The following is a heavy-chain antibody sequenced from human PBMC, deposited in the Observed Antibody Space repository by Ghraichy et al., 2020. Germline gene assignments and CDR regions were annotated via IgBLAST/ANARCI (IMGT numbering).Heavy chain of an antibody. CDR3: ARVYSSLSGRLFDY. Sequence: ASVKVSCKASGYILRGSYIQWVPHVPGQGLEWMGWINPNSGGTKYEQKFQGRVTMTRDTSISTAYMELSSLRSDDTAVYYCARVYSSLSGRLFDYWGQGTLFTVSS. D-gene: IGHD6-6*01. CDR1: GYILRGSY. J-gene: IGHJ4*02. V-gene: IGHV1-2*02. CDR2: INPNSGGT.